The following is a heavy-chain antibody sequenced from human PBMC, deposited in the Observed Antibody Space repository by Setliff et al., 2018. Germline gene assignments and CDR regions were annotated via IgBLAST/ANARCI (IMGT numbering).Heavy chain of an antibody. CDR2: IYTTVSANSVST. D-gene: IGHD3-3*01. J-gene: IGHJ6*03. Sequence: TLSLTCIVSGDSITSGIYYWSWIRQPAGKGLEWIGQIYTTVSANSVSTNYNPSLQSRVTISVDTSKNQFSLKLSSVTAADAAVYYCARMSGFLYMDVWGKGTTVTVSS. CDR3: ARMSGFLYMDV. V-gene: IGHV4-61*09. CDR1: GDSITSGIYY.